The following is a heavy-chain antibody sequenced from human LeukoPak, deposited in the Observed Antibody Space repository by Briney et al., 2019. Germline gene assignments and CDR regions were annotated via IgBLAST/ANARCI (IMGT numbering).Heavy chain of an antibody. CDR3: ARVRDYYDSRGYYFEYFDH. CDR1: GFTFDDYG. V-gene: IGHV3-20*04. J-gene: IGHJ1*01. Sequence: PGGSLRLSCAASGFTFDDYGMSWVRQAPGKGLEWVSLINWNGGSSGYADSVKGRFTISRVNAKNSLYLQMNSLRAEDTAVYYCARVRDYYDSRGYYFEYFDHWGQGTLVTVSS. D-gene: IGHD3-22*01. CDR2: INWNGGSS.